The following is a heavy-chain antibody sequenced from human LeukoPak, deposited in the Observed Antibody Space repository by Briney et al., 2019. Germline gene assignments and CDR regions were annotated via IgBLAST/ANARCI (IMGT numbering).Heavy chain of an antibody. J-gene: IGHJ4*02. CDR2: IYYSGSA. CDR3: ARAGGVKTAALDLDY. CDR1: GGSIGDYS. D-gene: IGHD6-25*01. V-gene: IGHV4-59*01. Sequence: SETLSLTCTVSGGSIGDYSWSWIRQPPGKGLEWIGNIYYSGSANHNPSLKSRVTISRDTPKNQFSLKLTSVTTADTAVYYCARAGGVKTAALDLDYWGQGTLVTVSS.